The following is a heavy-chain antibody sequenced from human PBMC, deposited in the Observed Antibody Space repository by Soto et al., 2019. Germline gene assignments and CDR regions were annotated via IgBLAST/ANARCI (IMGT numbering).Heavy chain of an antibody. V-gene: IGHV4-38-2*01. CDR3: ARRIEMTTMKTGMDV. CDR2: IHHSGST. J-gene: IGHJ6*02. CDR1: GYSITSVHY. Sequence: SETLSLTCDVSGYSITSVHYWGWIRQPPGRGLEWIGIIHHSGSTYYSPSLKSRVTISIDTSRNRFSLKVTSVTAADTAVYYCARRIEMTTMKTGMDVWGQGTTVTVSS.